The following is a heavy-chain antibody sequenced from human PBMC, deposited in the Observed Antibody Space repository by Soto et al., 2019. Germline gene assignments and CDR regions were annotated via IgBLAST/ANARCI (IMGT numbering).Heavy chain of an antibody. CDR3: ATGWRSTKARIDY. Sequence: LRLYCAASGFTFSSYGMHWVRQAPGKGLEWVAVIWYDGSNKYYADSVKGRFTISRDNSKNTLYLQMNSLRAEDTAVYYCATGWRSTKARIDYWGQGTLVTVSS. CDR2: IWYDGSNK. J-gene: IGHJ4*02. V-gene: IGHV3-33*01. D-gene: IGHD6-6*01. CDR1: GFTFSSYG.